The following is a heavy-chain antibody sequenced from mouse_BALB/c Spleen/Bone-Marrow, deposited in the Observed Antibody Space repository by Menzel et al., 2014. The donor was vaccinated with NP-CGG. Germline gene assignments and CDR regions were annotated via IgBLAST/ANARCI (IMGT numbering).Heavy chain of an antibody. CDR2: IDPANGNT. D-gene: IGHD1-1*01. CDR3: ASYCYGSRLFAY. J-gene: IGHJ3*01. V-gene: IGHV14-3*02. Sequence: EFQLQQSAAELVKPGASVTLSCTASGFNIKDTYMHWVKQWPEQGLEWIGRIDPANGNTKYDPKFQGKATKTADTSSNRDYLQLSCMTAEDSAVYLGASYCYGSRLFAYWGQGTLVTVSA. CDR1: GFNIKDTY.